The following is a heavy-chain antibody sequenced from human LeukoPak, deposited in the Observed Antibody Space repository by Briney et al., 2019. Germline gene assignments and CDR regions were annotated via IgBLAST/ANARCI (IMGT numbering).Heavy chain of an antibody. J-gene: IGHJ4*02. D-gene: IGHD1-26*01. V-gene: IGHV4-59*01. Sequence: KTSETLSLTCTVSGVSIITYVWTWIRQPPGKGLEWIGNIHDSGTTNYNPSLKSRVTMSVDTSKNQFSLKLSSVTAADTAMYYCVLGARPSGYWGQGTLVTVSS. CDR3: VLGARPSGY. CDR1: GVSIITYV. CDR2: IHDSGTT.